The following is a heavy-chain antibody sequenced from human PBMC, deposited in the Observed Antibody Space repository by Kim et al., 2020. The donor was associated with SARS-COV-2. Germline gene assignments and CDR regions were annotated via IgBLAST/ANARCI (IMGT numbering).Heavy chain of an antibody. V-gene: IGHV4-34*01. Sequence: ETLSLTCAVYGGSFSGYYWSWIRQPPGKGLEWIGEINHSGSTNYNPSLKSRVTISVDTSKNQFSLKLSSVTAADTAVYYCARGSGPKPSYYYYYGMDVWGQGTTVTVSS. CDR1: GGSFSGYY. CDR3: ARGSGPKPSYYYYYGMDV. D-gene: IGHD1-1*01. CDR2: INHSGST. J-gene: IGHJ6*02.